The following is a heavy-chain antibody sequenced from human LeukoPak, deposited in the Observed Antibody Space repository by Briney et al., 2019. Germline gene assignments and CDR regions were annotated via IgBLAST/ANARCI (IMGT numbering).Heavy chain of an antibody. CDR3: ARDRSTAARGTQDY. J-gene: IGHJ4*02. CDR2: ISAYNCNT. V-gene: IGHV1-18*01. Sequence: ASVKVSCKASGYTFTSYGINWLRQAAGQGLDWMGCISAYNCNTNYAQKLQGRVTMTTDTTTRTAYMELRSPRSEDTAVYYCARDRSTAARGTQDYWGQGTLVTVSS. D-gene: IGHD6-6*01. CDR1: GYTFTSYG.